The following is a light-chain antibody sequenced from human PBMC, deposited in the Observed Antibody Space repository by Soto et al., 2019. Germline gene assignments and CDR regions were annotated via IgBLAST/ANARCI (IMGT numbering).Light chain of an antibody. CDR2: ATS. Sequence: EKVMTQSPATLSVSPGERATLSCRASQGVSDSLAWYQQIPGQAPRLLIYATSTRATGIPARFSGSGTGTEFTLTISSLQSEDFGVYYCQQYNTWPLTFGGGTKVQI. CDR3: QQYNTWPLT. J-gene: IGKJ4*01. CDR1: QGVSDS. V-gene: IGKV3-15*01.